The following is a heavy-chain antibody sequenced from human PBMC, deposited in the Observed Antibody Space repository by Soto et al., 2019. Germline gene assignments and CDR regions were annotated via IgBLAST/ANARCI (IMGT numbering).Heavy chain of an antibody. CDR1: GYSFTSYW. Sequence: LGESLQISCKGSGYSFTSYWIGWVRQMPGKGLEWMGIIYPGDSDTRYSPSFQGQVTISADKSISTAYLQWSSLKASDTAMYYCARLPENPIVATFDYWGQGTLVTVSS. J-gene: IGHJ4*02. CDR2: IYPGDSDT. D-gene: IGHD5-12*01. V-gene: IGHV5-51*01. CDR3: ARLPENPIVATFDY.